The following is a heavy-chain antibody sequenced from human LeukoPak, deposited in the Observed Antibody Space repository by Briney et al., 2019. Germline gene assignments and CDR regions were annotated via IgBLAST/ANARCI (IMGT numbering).Heavy chain of an antibody. Sequence: AGGSLRLSCAASGFTFDDYTMHWVRQAQGKGLEWVSLISWDGGSTYYADSVKGRFTISRDNSKNSLYLQMNSLRTEDTALYYCAKGNDYYYYYMDFWGKGTTVTVSS. J-gene: IGHJ6*03. CDR3: AKGNDYYYYYMDF. CDR1: GFTFDDYT. V-gene: IGHV3-43*01. CDR2: ISWDGGST.